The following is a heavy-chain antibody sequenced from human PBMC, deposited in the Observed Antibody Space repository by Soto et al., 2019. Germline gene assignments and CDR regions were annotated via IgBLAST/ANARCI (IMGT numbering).Heavy chain of an antibody. J-gene: IGHJ4*02. CDR3: ARDRAQWYGYSGYQLGYGDYDYFDY. Sequence: PSETLSLTCTVSGGSISSYYWSWIRQPPGKGLEWIGYIYYSGSTNYNPSLKSRVTISVDTSKNQFSLKLSSVTAADTAVYYCARDRAQWYGYSGYQLGYGDYDYFDYWGQGTLVTVSS. D-gene: IGHD5-12*01. CDR1: GGSISSYY. V-gene: IGHV4-59*01. CDR2: IYYSGST.